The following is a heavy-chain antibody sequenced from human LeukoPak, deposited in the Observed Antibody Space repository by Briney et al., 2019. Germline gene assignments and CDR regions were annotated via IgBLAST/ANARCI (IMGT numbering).Heavy chain of an antibody. J-gene: IGHJ6*02. CDR2: NSYSGST. V-gene: IGHV4-59*01. D-gene: IGHD5-12*01. CDR1: GGSISSYY. CDR3: ARGGPHAMDV. Sequence: SETLSLTCTVYGGSISSYYWSWVRQRPGKGLECIGHNSYSGSTNYNPSLKSRVTISVDTSMNQFSLRLSSVTAADTAVYYCARGGPHAMDVWGQGTTVTVSS.